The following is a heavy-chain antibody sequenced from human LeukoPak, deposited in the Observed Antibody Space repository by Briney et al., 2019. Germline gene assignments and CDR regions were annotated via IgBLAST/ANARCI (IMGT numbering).Heavy chain of an antibody. V-gene: IGHV4-59*01. CDR3: ARTYGSGSLIFDY. CDR1: GYSISSYY. D-gene: IGHD3-10*01. Sequence: SETLSLTCTVSGYSISSYYWSWIRRPPGKGLEWIGYIFYSGSTNYNPSLKSRVTISVDTSKNQFSLKLSSVTAADTAVYYCARTYGSGSLIFDYWGQGTLVTVSS. J-gene: IGHJ4*02. CDR2: IFYSGST.